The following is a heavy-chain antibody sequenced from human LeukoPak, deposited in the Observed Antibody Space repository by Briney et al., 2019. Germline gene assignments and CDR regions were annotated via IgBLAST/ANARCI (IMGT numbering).Heavy chain of an antibody. CDR2: IYYSGNT. J-gene: IGHJ6*03. CDR1: GGSISNYY. CDR3: ARAYYESSHYYMDV. V-gene: IGHV4-59*01. Sequence: SETLSLTCTVSGGSISNYYWSWIRQPPGKGLEWVGYIYYSGNTNYNPSLTSRVTISVDTSKNQFSLKLSSVTAADTAAYYCARAYYESSHYYMDVWGKGTTVTVSS. D-gene: IGHD3-16*01.